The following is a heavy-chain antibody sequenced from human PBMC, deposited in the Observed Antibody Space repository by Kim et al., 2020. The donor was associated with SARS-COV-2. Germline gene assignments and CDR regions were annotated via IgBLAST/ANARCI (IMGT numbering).Heavy chain of an antibody. CDR3: ARRTPGGVSTWFDP. J-gene: IGHJ5*02. Sequence: YKSSLKSRVTISVDTSKNQFSLSLTSVTAADTAVYYCARRTPGGVSTWFDPWGQGTLVTVSS. D-gene: IGHD3-16*01. V-gene: IGHV4-31*02.